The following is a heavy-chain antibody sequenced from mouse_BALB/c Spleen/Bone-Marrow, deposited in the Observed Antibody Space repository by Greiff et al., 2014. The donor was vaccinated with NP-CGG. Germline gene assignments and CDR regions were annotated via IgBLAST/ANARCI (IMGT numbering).Heavy chain of an antibody. CDR3: ARPATYYGNFYWYFDV. CDR1: GYTFTSYI. D-gene: IGHD2-10*01. Sequence: EVQLQQSGPELVKPGASVKMSCKASGYTFTSYIMHWVKQKPGQGLEWIGYINPYNDGTKYNEKFKGKATLTSDKSSSTAYMELSSLTSEDSAVYYGARPATYYGNFYWYFDVWGAGTTVTVSS. V-gene: IGHV1-14*01. CDR2: INPYNDGT. J-gene: IGHJ1*01.